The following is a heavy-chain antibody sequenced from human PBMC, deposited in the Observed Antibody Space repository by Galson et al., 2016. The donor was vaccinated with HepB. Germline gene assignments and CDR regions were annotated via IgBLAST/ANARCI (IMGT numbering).Heavy chain of an antibody. CDR3: AKDGRIYCSSASCHDHFHY. D-gene: IGHD2-2*01. CDR2: ISYDGSNK. J-gene: IGHJ4*02. CDR1: GFTFSSYG. V-gene: IGHV3-30*18. Sequence: LRLSCAASGFTFSSYGMHWVRQAPGKGLEWVAFISYDGSNKKYADSVKGRFTISRDNSKKTLYLQMNSPRAEDTAVYYCAKDGRIYCSSASCHDHFHYWGQGTLVTVSS.